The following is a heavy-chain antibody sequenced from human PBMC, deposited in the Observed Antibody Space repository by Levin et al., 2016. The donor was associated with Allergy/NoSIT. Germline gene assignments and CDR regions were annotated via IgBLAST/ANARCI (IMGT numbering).Heavy chain of an antibody. D-gene: IGHD5-12*01. Sequence: GGSLRLSCAASGFTVSSSYMHWVRQAPGTGLEWVSAIYSAGSGGSTYYADSVKGRFTISRDNSRNTLYLQMTDLRAEDTAVYYCARPVSGRFSGGWSSYYYYGMDVWGQGTTVTVSS. CDR3: ARPVSGRFSGGWSSYYYYGMDV. V-gene: IGHV3-66*04. CDR1: GFTVSSSY. CDR2: IYSAGSGGST. J-gene: IGHJ6*02.